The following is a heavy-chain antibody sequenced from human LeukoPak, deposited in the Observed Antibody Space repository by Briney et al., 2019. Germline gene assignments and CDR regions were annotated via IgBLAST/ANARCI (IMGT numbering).Heavy chain of an antibody. Sequence: PSETLPLTCAVYGGSFSGYYWSWIRQPPGKGLEWIGEINHSGSTNYNPSLKSRVTISVDTSKNQFSLKLSSVTAADTAVYYCAREVVRGVIGLDYWGQGTLVTVSS. CDR1: GGSFSGYY. CDR3: AREVVRGVIGLDY. CDR2: INHSGST. V-gene: IGHV4-34*01. J-gene: IGHJ4*02. D-gene: IGHD3-10*01.